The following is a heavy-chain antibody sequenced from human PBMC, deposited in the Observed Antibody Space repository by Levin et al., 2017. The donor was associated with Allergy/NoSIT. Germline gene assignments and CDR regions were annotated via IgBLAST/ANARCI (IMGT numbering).Heavy chain of an antibody. CDR1: GGSISSDNYY. CDR2: IYYSGST. J-gene: IGHJ5*02. CDR3: ARHGDISGWHRFDP. V-gene: IGHV4-39*01. D-gene: IGHD6-19*01. Sequence: LSQTLSLTCTVSGGSISSDNYYWAWIRQPPGKGLEWIATIYYSGSTYYTPSLKSRVTISIDTSKNQFSLKVTSVTAADTAVYYCARHGDISGWHRFDPWGQGTLVTVSS.